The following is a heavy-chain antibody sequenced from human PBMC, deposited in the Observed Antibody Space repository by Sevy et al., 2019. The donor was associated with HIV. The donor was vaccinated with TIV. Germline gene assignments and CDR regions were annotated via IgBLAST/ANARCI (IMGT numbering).Heavy chain of an antibody. CDR3: ATTKDYYDSSGSPFDY. V-gene: IGHV1-24*01. Sequence: ASVKVSCKVSGYTLTKLDMHWVRQAPGKGLEWMGSFDPEDEETTYAQKFQGRVTMTEDTSTDTAYMELSSPRSEDTAVYYCATTKDYYDSSGSPFDYWGQGTLVTVSS. CDR1: GYTLTKLD. CDR2: FDPEDEET. J-gene: IGHJ4*02. D-gene: IGHD3-22*01.